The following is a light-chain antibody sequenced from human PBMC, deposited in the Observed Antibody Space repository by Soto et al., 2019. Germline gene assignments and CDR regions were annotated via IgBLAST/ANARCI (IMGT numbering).Light chain of an antibody. J-gene: IGLJ1*01. CDR2: EVN. CDR3: SSYTSSSTLYV. V-gene: IGLV2-14*01. CDR1: SSDVGGYTY. Sequence: QSALTQPASVSGSPRQSITISCTGASSDVGGYTYVSWYQQHPGKAPKLIIYEVNNRPSGVSHRFSGSKSGNTASLTISGLQAEDEADYYCSSYTSSSTLYVFVTGTKLTVL.